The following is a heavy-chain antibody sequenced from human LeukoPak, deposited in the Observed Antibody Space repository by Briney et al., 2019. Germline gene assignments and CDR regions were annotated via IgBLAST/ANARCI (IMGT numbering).Heavy chain of an antibody. CDR2: IFFSGST. CDR1: GGPLSSCGYY. CDR3: ARHEYSGSYYGLSWFDP. J-gene: IGHJ5*02. V-gene: IGHV4-39*01. D-gene: IGHD1-26*01. Sequence: KPSETPSLPCTVSGGPLSSCGYYWGWIRPPPGEGVEWVAGIFFSGSTYYNPSLKSRVTISVGTSKNQLSLKLSSLTAADTAVYYCARHEYSGSYYGLSWFDPWGQGTLVTVSS.